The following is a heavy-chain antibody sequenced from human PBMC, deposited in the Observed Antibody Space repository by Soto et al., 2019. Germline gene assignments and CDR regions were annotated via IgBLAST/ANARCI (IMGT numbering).Heavy chain of an antibody. CDR1: RFSFSSYW. D-gene: IGHD4-4*01. CDR2: IKQNGTEK. CDR3: AREKWLQFYFYYGLDV. J-gene: IGHJ6*02. Sequence: EVQLVESGGGLVQPGGSLRLSCLTSRFSFSSYWMSWVRQAPGKGLEWVANIKQNGTEKFYVDSVKGRFTISRDNAKNSLYLEMNSLRAEDTAVYYCAREKWLQFYFYYGLDVWGQGTTVTVSS. V-gene: IGHV3-7*01.